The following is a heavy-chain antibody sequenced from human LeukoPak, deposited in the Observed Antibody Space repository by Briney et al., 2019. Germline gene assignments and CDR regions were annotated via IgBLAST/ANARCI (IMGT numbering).Heavy chain of an antibody. D-gene: IGHD6-19*01. Sequence: ASVTVSCKASGYTFTTYGISWVRQAPGQGLEWMGWISTYNGEANSGWPFRGRVTMTADTATSTAYMELTSLTSDDTAVYYCARGGYSSGWGDYWGQGTLVIVSS. CDR2: ISTYNGEA. V-gene: IGHV1-18*01. J-gene: IGHJ4*02. CDR3: ARGGYSSGWGDY. CDR1: GYTFTTYG.